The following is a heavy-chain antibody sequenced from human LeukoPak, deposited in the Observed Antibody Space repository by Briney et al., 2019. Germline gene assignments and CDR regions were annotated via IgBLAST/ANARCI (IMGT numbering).Heavy chain of an antibody. V-gene: IGHV3-7*01. CDR3: ARIVGLDTMVRGVIISAFDI. CDR2: IKQDGSEK. Sequence: PGGSLRLSCAASAFTSSSYGMHWVRQAPGKGLEWVANIKQDGSEKYYVDSVKGRFTISRDNAKNSLYLQMNSLRAEDTAVYYCARIVGLDTMVRGVIISAFDIWGQGTMVTVSS. J-gene: IGHJ3*02. CDR1: AFTSSSYG. D-gene: IGHD3-10*01.